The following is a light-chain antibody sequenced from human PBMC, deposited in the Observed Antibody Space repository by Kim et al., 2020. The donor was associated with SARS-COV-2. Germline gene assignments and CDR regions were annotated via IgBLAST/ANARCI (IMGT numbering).Light chain of an antibody. CDR3: GTWDSSLSAVV. CDR2: DNN. J-gene: IGLJ2*01. Sequence: GQRDTISLSCGTYNVRNSSVTWNQHRPRTAPKLLIYDNNKRPSGIPDRFSASKSGTSATLAIPGLQTGDEADYYCGTWDSSLSAVVFGGGTQLTVL. CDR1: TYNVRNSS. V-gene: IGLV1-51*01.